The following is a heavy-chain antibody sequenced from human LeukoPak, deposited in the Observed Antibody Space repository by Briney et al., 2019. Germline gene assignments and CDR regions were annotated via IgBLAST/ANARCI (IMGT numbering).Heavy chain of an antibody. J-gene: IGHJ4*02. CDR1: GFISSSYG. Sequence: PGGSLRLSCAASGFISSSYGMNWVRQAPGMGLEWVAFIRYEGSNKYYADSVKGRFTISRDNSKNTLYLQMNSLRAEDTAVYYCAKSLPAGPLDYWGQGTLVTVSS. CDR2: IRYEGSNK. V-gene: IGHV3-30*02. D-gene: IGHD6-13*01. CDR3: AKSLPAGPLDY.